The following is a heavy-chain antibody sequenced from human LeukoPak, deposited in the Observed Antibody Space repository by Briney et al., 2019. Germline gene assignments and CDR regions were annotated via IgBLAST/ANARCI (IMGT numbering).Heavy chain of an antibody. J-gene: IGHJ6*02. V-gene: IGHV1-2*02. CDR3: ARTEISRDFWSGYYRYYGMDV. Sequence: ASVTVSCKASGYTFTGYYMHWVRQAPGQGLEWMGWINPNSGGTKYAQKFQGRVTMTRDTSISTAYMELSRLRSDDTAVYYCARTEISRDFWSGYYRYYGMDVWGQGTTVTVSS. CDR2: INPNSGGT. D-gene: IGHD3-3*01. CDR1: GYTFTGYY.